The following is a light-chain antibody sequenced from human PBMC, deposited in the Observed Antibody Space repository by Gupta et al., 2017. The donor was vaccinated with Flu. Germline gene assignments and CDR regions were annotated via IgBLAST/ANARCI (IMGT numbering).Light chain of an antibody. CDR3: CSYAGSTSSWV. J-gene: IGLJ3*02. V-gene: IGLV2-23*01. Sequence: QPALTQPAPGSGSPGQSITISCTGTRSGFGSYNLVSWYQQLPGIPPKLIIYEGNRRPSGVSSRFSGSESGNTASLTISGLQAEDEADYYCCSYAGSTSSWVFGGGTKLTVL. CDR2: EGN. CDR1: RSGFGSYNL.